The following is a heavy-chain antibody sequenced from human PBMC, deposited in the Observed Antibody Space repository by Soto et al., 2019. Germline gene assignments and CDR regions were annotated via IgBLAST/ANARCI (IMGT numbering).Heavy chain of an antibody. CDR3: ARDLHRHSAYESAHY. Sequence: GGSLRLSCAASGFTFSDYYMSWIRQAPGKGLEWVSYISSSSSYTNYADSVKGRFTISRDNAKNSLYLQMNSLRAEDTAVYYCARDLHRHSAYESAHYWCKGTLVTVSS. V-gene: IGHV3-11*05. D-gene: IGHD5-12*01. CDR1: GFTFSDYY. J-gene: IGHJ4*02. CDR2: ISSSSSYT.